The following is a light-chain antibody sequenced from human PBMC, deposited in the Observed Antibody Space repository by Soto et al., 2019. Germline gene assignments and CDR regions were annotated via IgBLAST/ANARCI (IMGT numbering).Light chain of an antibody. CDR1: SGSIASNF. CDR2: EDN. CDR3: QCYDNTLGANVL. V-gene: IGLV6-57*04. J-gene: IGLJ2*01. Sequence: NFMLTQPHSVSESPGKTVTISCTRSSGSIASNFVQWYQQRPGSAPTIVIYEDNRRPSGVPDRFSGSIDSSSTSASLTISGLQTEDEADYYCQCYDNTLGANVLFGGGTKVTVL.